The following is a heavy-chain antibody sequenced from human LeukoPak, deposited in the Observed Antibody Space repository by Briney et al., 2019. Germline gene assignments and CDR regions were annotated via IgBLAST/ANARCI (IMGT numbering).Heavy chain of an antibody. CDR3: ARGSGVPAYYYDRSRAFDI. D-gene: IGHD3-22*01. CDR2: INHSGST. J-gene: IGHJ3*02. V-gene: IGHV4-34*01. Sequence: SETLSLTCAVYGGSFSGYYWSWIRQPPGKGLEWIGEINHSGSTSYNPSLKSRVTISVDTSKNQFSLKLSSVTAADTAVYYCARGSGVPAYYYDRSRAFDIWGQGTMVTVSS. CDR1: GGSFSGYY.